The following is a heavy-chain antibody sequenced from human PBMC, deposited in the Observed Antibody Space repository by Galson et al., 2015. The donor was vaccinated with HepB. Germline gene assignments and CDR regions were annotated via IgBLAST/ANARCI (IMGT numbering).Heavy chain of an antibody. J-gene: IGHJ5*02. V-gene: IGHV3-15*01. CDR1: GFTFSNAW. CDR2: IKSKTDGGTT. Sequence: SLRLSCAASGFTFSNAWMSWVRQAPGRGLEWVGRIKSKTDGGTTDYAAPVKGRFTISRDDSKNTLYLQMNSLKTEDTAVYYCTTDHGNDFFNWFDPWGQGTLVTVSS. CDR3: TTDHGNDFFNWFDP. D-gene: IGHD3-3*01.